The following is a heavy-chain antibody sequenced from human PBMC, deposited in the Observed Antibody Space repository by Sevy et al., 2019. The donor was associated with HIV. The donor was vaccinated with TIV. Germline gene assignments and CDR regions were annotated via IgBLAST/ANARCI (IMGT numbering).Heavy chain of an antibody. J-gene: IGHJ4*02. CDR3: AGENAWGRGYS. V-gene: IGHV4-59*08. Sequence: SETSLTCTVSGGSITSLYWNWIRQPPGNGLEWIANIYYNGHINYNPSLKSRVTLSLDTSKNQFSLRLSSVTAADTAMYYCAGENAWGRGYSWGQGTLVTVSS. CDR1: GGSITSLY. CDR2: IYYNGHI. D-gene: IGHD1-26*01.